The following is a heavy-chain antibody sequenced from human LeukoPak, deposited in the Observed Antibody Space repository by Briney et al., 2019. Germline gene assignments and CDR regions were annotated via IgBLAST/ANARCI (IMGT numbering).Heavy chain of an antibody. CDR3: AREGIAAAGSQYYFDY. J-gene: IGHJ4*02. CDR1: GFTFSSYG. CDR2: ISSTSGYI. Sequence: GGSLRLSCAASGFTFSSYGMNWVRQAPGKGLEWVSSISSTSGYIFYADSVKGRFTISRDNAKNSLYLQMNSLRAEDTAVYYCAREGIAAAGSQYYFDYWGQGTLVTVSS. V-gene: IGHV3-21*01. D-gene: IGHD6-13*01.